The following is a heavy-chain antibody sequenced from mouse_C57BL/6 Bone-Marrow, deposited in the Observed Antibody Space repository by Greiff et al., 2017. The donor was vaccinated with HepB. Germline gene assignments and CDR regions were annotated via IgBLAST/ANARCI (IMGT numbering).Heavy chain of an antibody. CDR3: ARSYYYGSSWYFDV. V-gene: IGHV7-3*01. J-gene: IGHJ1*03. CDR1: GFTFTDYY. Sequence: DVKLQESGGGLVQPGGSLSLSCAASGFTFTDYYMSWVRQPPGKALEWLGFIRNKANGFTTEYSASVKGRFTISRDNSQSILYLQMNALRAEDSATYYCARSYYYGSSWYFDVWGTGTTVTVSS. CDR2: IRNKANGFTT. D-gene: IGHD1-1*01.